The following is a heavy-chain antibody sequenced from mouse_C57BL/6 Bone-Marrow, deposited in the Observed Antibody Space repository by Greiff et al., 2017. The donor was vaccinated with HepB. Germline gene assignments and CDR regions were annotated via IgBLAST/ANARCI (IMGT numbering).Heavy chain of an antibody. CDR3: ARDGLRFYAMDY. Sequence: QVQLKQSDAELVKPGASVKISCTVSGYTFTDHTIHWLKQRPEQGLEWIGYIYPSDGSTKYNEKFKGKATLTADKSSSTAYMQLNSLTYEDSAVYFCARDGLRFYAMDYWGQGTSVTVSS. J-gene: IGHJ4*01. CDR1: GYTFTDHT. D-gene: IGHD1-1*01. V-gene: IGHV1-78*01. CDR2: IYPSDGST.